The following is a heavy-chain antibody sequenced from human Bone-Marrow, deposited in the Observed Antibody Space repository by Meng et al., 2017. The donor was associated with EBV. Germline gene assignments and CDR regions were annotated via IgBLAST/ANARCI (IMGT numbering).Heavy chain of an antibody. CDR2: ISSSGSTI. CDR3: ARGRDYGDY. J-gene: IGHJ4*02. V-gene: IGHV3-21*04. Sequence: VRLVGVGGGLGKAGGSQKLPWTASGFIFSSYSMNWVRQAPGKGLEWVSYISSSGSTIYYADSVKGRFTISRDNAKNSLYLQMDSLRAEDTAVYYCARGRDYGDYWGQGTLVTVSS. CDR1: GFIFSSYS.